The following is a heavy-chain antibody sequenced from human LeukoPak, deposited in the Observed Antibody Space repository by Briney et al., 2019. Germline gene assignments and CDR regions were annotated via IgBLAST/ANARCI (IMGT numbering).Heavy chain of an antibody. D-gene: IGHD2-2*02. CDR3: AREVRCSTTRCYSLFDY. CDR1: GGPLRSYY. V-gene: IGHV4-4*07. J-gene: IGHJ4*02. CDR2: IYTSGST. Sequence: KPADTLSLTCTLSGGPLRSYYWHWIRQPARKGLEWIGRIYTSGSTNHNPSLKSRVTMSVDMSKNQFSLRLSSVTAADTAVYYGAREVRCSTTRCYSLFDYWGQGTLVTVSS.